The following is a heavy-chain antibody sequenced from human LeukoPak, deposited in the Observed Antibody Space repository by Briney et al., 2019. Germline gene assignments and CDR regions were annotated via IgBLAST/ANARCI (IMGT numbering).Heavy chain of an antibody. D-gene: IGHD2-15*01. CDR2: IYINGST. V-gene: IGHV4-61*02. CDR1: GGSISSDSYY. Sequence: PSETLSLTCTVSGGSISSDSYYWSWIRQPAGKGLERIGRIYINGSTNYNPSLKSQVTISVDTSNNQFSLKLNSVTAADTAVYYCAREGLGYCSGGSSYPNWFDPWGQGTLVTVSS. J-gene: IGHJ5*02. CDR3: AREGLGYCSGGSSYPNWFDP.